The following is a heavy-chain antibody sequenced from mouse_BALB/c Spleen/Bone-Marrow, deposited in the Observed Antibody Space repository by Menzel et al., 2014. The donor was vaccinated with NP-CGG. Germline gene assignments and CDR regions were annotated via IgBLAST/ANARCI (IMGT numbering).Heavy chain of an antibody. V-gene: IGHV14-3*02. CDR2: IDPANGNT. Sequence: EVQVVESGAELVKPGASVKLSCTASGFNIKDTFMHWVKQRPEQGLERIGRIDPANGNTKYDPKFQGKATITADTSSNTAYLQLSSLTSEDTAVYYCARWDGNYIYAMDYWGQGTSVTVSS. CDR3: ARWDGNYIYAMDY. D-gene: IGHD2-1*01. J-gene: IGHJ4*01. CDR1: GFNIKDTF.